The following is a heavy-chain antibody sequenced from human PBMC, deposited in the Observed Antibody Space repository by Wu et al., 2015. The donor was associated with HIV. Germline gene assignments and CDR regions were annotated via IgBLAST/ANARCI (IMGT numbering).Heavy chain of an antibody. CDR2: MNPNSGNT. D-gene: IGHD2-21*01. CDR1: GYIFSSYD. V-gene: IGHV1-8*03. CDR3: ARGNRGGIVMDPDAGHNYYYYMDV. J-gene: IGHJ6*03. Sequence: QVQLVQSGAEVKEPGASVKVSCKASGYIFSSYDINWVRQAPGQGLEWMGWMNPNSGNTGYAQKFHGRVTVTRDISITTAYMELSSLRSEDTAMYYCARGNRGGIVMDPDAGHNYYYYMDVWGNGTTGHRSP.